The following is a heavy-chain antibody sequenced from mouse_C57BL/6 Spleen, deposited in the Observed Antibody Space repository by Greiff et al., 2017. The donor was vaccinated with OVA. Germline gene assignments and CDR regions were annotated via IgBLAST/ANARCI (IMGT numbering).Heavy chain of an antibody. Sequence: QVQLQQPGAELVRPGSSVKLSCKASGYTFTSYWMHWVKQRPIQGLEWIGNIDPSDSETHYNQKFKDKTTLTVDKSSRTAYMQISSLTSEDSAVYYCARGKGVYAMDYWGQGTSVTVSS. CDR1: GYTFTSYW. V-gene: IGHV1-52*01. CDR3: ARGKGVYAMDY. J-gene: IGHJ4*01. CDR2: IDPSDSET.